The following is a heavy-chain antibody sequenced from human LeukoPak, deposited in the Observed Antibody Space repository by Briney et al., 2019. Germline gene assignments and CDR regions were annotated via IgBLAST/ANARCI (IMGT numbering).Heavy chain of an antibody. Sequence: GGSLRLSCAASGFTFSSYWMHWVRQAPGKGLVWVSRINSDGSSTSYADSVKGRFTISRDNAKNTLYLQMNSLRAEDTAVYYCASFFCSGGSCYPPNYWGQGTLVTVSS. V-gene: IGHV3-74*01. CDR3: ASFFCSGGSCYPPNY. CDR2: INSDGSST. CDR1: GFTFSSYW. J-gene: IGHJ4*02. D-gene: IGHD2-15*01.